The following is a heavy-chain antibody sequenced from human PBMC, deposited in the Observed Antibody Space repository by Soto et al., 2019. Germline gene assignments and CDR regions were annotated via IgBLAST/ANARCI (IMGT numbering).Heavy chain of an antibody. J-gene: IGHJ6*03. CDR1: GGTFSSYT. CDR3: AREYDFSGRYYYYMDV. V-gene: IGHV1-69*08. CDR2: IIPILGIA. D-gene: IGHD3-3*01. Sequence: QVQLVQSGAEVKKPGSSVKVSCKASGGTFSSYTISWVRQAPGQGLEWMGRIIPILGIANYAQKFQGRVTITADKSTSTAYMELSSLRSEDTAVYYCAREYDFSGRYYYYMDVWGKGTTVTVSS.